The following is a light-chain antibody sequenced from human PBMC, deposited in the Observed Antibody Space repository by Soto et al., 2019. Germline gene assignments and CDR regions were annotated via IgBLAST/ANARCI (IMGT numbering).Light chain of an antibody. CDR3: QQFHTYYT. Sequence: DIQMTQSPSTLSASVGDRVTITCRASQNINAWLAWYQQKPGKAPKLLISDASNLESGVSSRFSGSGYGTEFTLTISSLQPDDFATYYCQQFHTYYTLGQGTKLEIK. J-gene: IGKJ2*01. V-gene: IGKV1-5*01. CDR1: QNINAW. CDR2: DAS.